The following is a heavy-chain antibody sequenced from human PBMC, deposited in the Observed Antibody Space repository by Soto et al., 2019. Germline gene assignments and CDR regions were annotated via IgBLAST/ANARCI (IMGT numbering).Heavy chain of an antibody. V-gene: IGHV4-39*01. Sequence: PSETLSLTCTVSGGSISSSSYYWGWIRQPPGKGLEWIGSIYYSGSTYYNPSLKSRVTISVDTSKNQFSLKLSSVTAADTAVYYCARHSKSYYYYMDVWGKGTTVTVSS. J-gene: IGHJ6*03. CDR2: IYYSGST. CDR1: GGSISSSSYY. CDR3: ARHSKSYYYYMDV.